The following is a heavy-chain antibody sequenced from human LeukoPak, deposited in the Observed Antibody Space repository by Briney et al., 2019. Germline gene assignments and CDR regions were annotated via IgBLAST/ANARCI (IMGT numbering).Heavy chain of an antibody. V-gene: IGHV3-48*03. Sequence: GGSLRLSCAASGLSFSSYDMYWVRQAPGMGLEWVADISTTGSTIDYAASVKGRFTISRDNGKSSVFLQMNSLRVEDTALYYCAPHAAGLHRTIYTESLQDWGQGTLVTVSS. D-gene: IGHD6-13*01. CDR2: ISTTGSTI. J-gene: IGHJ1*01. CDR3: APHAAGLHRTIYTESLQD. CDR1: GLSFSSYD.